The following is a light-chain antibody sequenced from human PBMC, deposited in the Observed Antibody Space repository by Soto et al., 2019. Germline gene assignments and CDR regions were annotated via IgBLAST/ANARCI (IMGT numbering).Light chain of an antibody. J-gene: IGKJ1*01. CDR1: QSISSY. V-gene: IGKV1-39*01. CDR3: QHYNTYSTWT. Sequence: DIQMTQSPSSLSASVGDRVTITCRASQSISSYLNWYQQKPGKAPKLLIYAASSLQSGVPSRFSSSGSGTDFTLTISSLQPDDFATYYCQHYNTYSTWTFGQGTKVDIK. CDR2: AAS.